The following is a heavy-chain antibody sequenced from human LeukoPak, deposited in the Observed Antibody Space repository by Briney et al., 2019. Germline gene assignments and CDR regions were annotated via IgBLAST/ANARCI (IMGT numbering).Heavy chain of an antibody. CDR2: IYYSGST. D-gene: IGHD2-2*01. CDR3: ASHYCSSTSCPRLDAFDI. Sequence: SETLSLTCTVSGGSISSYYWSWIRQPPGKGLEWIGYIYYSGSTNYNPSLKSRVTISVDTSKNQFSLKLSSVTAADTAVYCCASHYCSSTSCPRLDAFDIWGQGTMVTVSS. J-gene: IGHJ3*02. V-gene: IGHV4-59*01. CDR1: GGSISSYY.